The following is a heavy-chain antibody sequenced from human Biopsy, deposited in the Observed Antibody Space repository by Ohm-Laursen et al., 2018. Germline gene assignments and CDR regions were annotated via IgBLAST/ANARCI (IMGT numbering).Heavy chain of an antibody. J-gene: IGHJ3*02. CDR1: DASAGSGRYY. CDR3: ARAPADQYAARNYYSSHAFDM. Sequence: SETLSLTCTVSDASAGSGRYYWTWIRQPPRKPLEWIGYFYSSGTTRYNPSLERRLSISMDTSKNEVSLRLTSMTAADTAVYFCARAPADQYAARNYYSSHAFDMWGQGTKVTVSS. V-gene: IGHV4-61*01. CDR2: FYSSGTT. D-gene: IGHD3-10*01.